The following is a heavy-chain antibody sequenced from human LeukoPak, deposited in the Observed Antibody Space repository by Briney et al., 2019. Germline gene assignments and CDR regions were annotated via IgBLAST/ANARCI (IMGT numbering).Heavy chain of an antibody. D-gene: IGHD3-16*01. V-gene: IGHV1-69*01. CDR2: IIPIFGTA. CDR3: ARDGRVYYFDY. J-gene: IGHJ4*02. CDR1: GGTFSIYA. Sequence: ASVRLSCKASGGTFSIYAISWVRHAPGQGLGWMGGIIPIFGTANYAQKLQGRVTITADESTSTAYMELSSLRSEDTAVYYCARDGRVYYFDYWGQGTLVTVSS.